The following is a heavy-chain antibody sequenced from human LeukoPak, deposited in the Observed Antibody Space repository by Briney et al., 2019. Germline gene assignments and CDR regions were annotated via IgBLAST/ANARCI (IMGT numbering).Heavy chain of an antibody. D-gene: IGHD5-18*01. Sequence: GGSLRLSCAASGFTFSDYYMSWIRQAPGKGLEWVSYISSSSSYTNYADSVKGRFTISRDNPKNSLYLQMNSLRAEDTAVYYCARDDGTAMVTFDYWGQGTLVTVFS. CDR1: GFTFSDYY. V-gene: IGHV3-11*06. CDR3: ARDDGTAMVTFDY. J-gene: IGHJ4*02. CDR2: ISSSSSYT.